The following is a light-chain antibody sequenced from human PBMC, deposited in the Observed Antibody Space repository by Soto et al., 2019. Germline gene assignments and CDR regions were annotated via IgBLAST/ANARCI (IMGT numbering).Light chain of an antibody. J-gene: IGKJ1*01. CDR2: KAS. CDR3: QHYNSYSEA. CDR1: QSISSW. V-gene: IGKV1-5*03. Sequence: EIQITQSASTLSASVGDRVTITCRASQSISSWLAWYQQKPGKAPKLLIYKASTLKSGVPSRFSGSGSGTEFTLTISSLQPDDFATYYCQHYNSYSEAFGQGTKVDIK.